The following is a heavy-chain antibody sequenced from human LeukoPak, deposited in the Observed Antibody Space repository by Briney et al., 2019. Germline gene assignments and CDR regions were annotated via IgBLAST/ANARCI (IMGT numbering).Heavy chain of an antibody. CDR2: IYTSGST. CDR3: AREIIHCSGGSCYSGFYFDY. V-gene: IGHV4-61*02. Sequence: PSETLSLTCTVSGGSISSGSYYWSWIRQPAGKGLEWIGRIYTSGSTNYNPSLKSRVTISVDTSKNQFSLKLSSVTAADTAVYYCAREIIHCSGGSCYSGFYFDYWGQGTLVTVSS. J-gene: IGHJ4*02. D-gene: IGHD2-15*01. CDR1: GGSISSGSYY.